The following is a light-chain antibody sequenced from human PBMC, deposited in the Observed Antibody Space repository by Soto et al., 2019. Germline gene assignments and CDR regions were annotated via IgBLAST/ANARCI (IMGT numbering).Light chain of an antibody. Sequence: EIVLTHSPGTLFFSPGERATLSGRAIRSVSSYLAWYQQKPGQAPRLLIYDASHRATGIPARFSGSGSGTDFTLSISRLEPEDFAVYYCQQRRNWPLTFGGGTKVDIK. J-gene: IGKJ4*01. CDR1: RSVSSY. CDR3: QQRRNWPLT. CDR2: DAS. V-gene: IGKV3-11*01.